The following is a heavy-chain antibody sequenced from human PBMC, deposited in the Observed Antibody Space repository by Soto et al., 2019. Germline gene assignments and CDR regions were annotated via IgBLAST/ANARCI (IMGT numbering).Heavy chain of an antibody. CDR3: ARIPQYSSSPESYYYGMDV. CDR1: GFSLSNARMG. D-gene: IGHD6-6*01. CDR2: IFSNDEK. V-gene: IGHV2-26*01. Sequence: QVTLKESGPVLVKPTETLTLTCTVSGFSLSNARMGVSWIRQPPGKALEWLAHIFSNDEKSYSTSLKSRLTISKDTSKSQVVLTMTNMDPVDTATYYCARIPQYSSSPESYYYGMDVWGQGTTVTVSS. J-gene: IGHJ6*02.